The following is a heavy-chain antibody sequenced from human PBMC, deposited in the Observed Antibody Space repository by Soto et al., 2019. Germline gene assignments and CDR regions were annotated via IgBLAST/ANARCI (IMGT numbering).Heavy chain of an antibody. Sequence: ASVKVSFKASGYTFTSYAMHWVRQAPGQRLEWMGWINAGNGNTKYSQKFQGRVTITRDTSASTAYMELSSLRSEDTAVYYCARAGAVTADFDYWGQGTLVIVSS. J-gene: IGHJ4*02. CDR3: ARAGAVTADFDY. D-gene: IGHD2-21*02. V-gene: IGHV1-3*01. CDR2: INAGNGNT. CDR1: GYTFTSYA.